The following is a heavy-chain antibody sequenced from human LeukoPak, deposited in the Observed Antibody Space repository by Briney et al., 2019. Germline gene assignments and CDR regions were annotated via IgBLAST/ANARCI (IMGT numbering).Heavy chain of an antibody. CDR3: ATSNQRVGSSWLPFDY. J-gene: IGHJ4*02. V-gene: IGHV5-51*01. D-gene: IGHD6-13*01. CDR2: IYPGDSDT. Sequence: GESLKISCKGSGYSFSNYWIGWVRQMPGKGLEWMGIIYPGDSDTRYSPSFQGQVTISADKSISTAYLQWSSLKASDTAIYYCATSNQRVGSSWLPFDYWGQGTLVTVSS. CDR1: GYSFSNYW.